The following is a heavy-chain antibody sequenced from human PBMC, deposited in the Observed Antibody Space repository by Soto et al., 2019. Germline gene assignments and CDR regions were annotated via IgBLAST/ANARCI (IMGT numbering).Heavy chain of an antibody. Sequence: GESLKISCKGSGYSFTSYWISWVRQAPGQGLEWMGWISAYNGNTNYAQKFQGRVTITRDTSASTAYMELSSLRSEDTAVYYCARAPGAAIDYWGQGTLVTVSS. V-gene: IGHV1-18*04. CDR1: GYSFTSYW. J-gene: IGHJ4*02. CDR2: ISAYNGNT. CDR3: ARAPGAAIDY.